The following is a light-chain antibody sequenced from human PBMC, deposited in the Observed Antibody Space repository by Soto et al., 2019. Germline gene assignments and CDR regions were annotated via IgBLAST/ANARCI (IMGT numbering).Light chain of an antibody. J-gene: IGKJ4*01. CDR1: QSVSVY. Sequence: EIVLTQSPATLSVSPGERATLSCRASQSVSVYLDWYQQKSGQAPRLLIFDASKRATGIPDRFSGSGSGTDFTLTISCLEPEDFAVYYCQQRSNLITFGGGTKVDIK. CDR2: DAS. CDR3: QQRSNLIT. V-gene: IGKV3-11*01.